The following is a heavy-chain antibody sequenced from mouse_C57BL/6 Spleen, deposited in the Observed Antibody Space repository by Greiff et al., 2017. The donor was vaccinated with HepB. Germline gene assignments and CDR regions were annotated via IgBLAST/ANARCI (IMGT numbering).Heavy chain of an antibody. Sequence: VQLQQSGAELVKPGASVKLSCKASGYTFTSYWMHWVKQRPGQGLEWIGMIHPNSGSTNYNEKFKSKATLTVDKSSSTAYMQLSSLTSEDSAVYYWARGDYGSSSWFAYWGQGTLVTVSA. V-gene: IGHV1-64*01. CDR2: IHPNSGST. CDR1: GYTFTSYW. CDR3: ARGDYGSSSWFAY. J-gene: IGHJ3*01. D-gene: IGHD1-1*01.